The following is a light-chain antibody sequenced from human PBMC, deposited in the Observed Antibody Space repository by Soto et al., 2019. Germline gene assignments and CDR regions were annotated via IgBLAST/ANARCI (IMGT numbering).Light chain of an antibody. J-gene: IGKJ3*01. CDR2: GAS. V-gene: IGKV3-20*01. Sequence: EIVLTQSPGTLSLSPGERATLSCRASQSISSSYLAWYQQRPGQAPRLLIFGASYRATGIPDRFSGSGSGTDFTLTIGTLEPEAFAPDYCQQYSSSPPEFTFGPGTRVD. CDR1: QSISSSY. CDR3: QQYSSSPPEFT.